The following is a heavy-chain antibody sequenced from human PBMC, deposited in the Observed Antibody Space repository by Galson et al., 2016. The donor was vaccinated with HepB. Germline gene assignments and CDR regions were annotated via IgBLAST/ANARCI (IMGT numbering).Heavy chain of an antibody. J-gene: IGHJ4*02. CDR3: ARERPDIAVAAFDY. Sequence: SLRLSCAASGFTFSNHVIHWVRQAPGKGLEWVAMISYDGSNKYHADSVKGRFTISRDNFENTLYLQMNSLRAEDTAVYYCARERPDIAVAAFDYWGQGTLVTVSS. CDR2: ISYDGSNK. V-gene: IGHV3-30-3*01. D-gene: IGHD6-19*01. CDR1: GFTFSNHV.